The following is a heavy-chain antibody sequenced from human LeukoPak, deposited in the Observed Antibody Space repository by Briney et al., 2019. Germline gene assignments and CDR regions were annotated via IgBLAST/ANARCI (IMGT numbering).Heavy chain of an antibody. CDR1: GPSISSGYY. CDR3: ARASFVGDDYSNYGSFDY. CDR2: IYHSERT. V-gene: IGHV4-38-2*01. Sequence: SETLSLTCAVSGPSISSGYYWGWIRQPPGKGLEWIASIYHSERTYYNPSFKSRVSISVDTSKNQFSLKLTSVAAADTAVFYCARASFVGDDYSNYGSFDYWGQGILVTVSS. J-gene: IGHJ4*02. D-gene: IGHD4-11*01.